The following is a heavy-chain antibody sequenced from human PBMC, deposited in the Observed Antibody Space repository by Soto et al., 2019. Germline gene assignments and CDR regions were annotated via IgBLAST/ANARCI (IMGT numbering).Heavy chain of an antibody. Sequence: PGESLKISCEGSGYSFTDYWISWVRQMPGRGLEWMGRIDPSDSYTNYSPSFQGHVTISSDTSSSTALLQWSSLRASDTAIYYCARHSNSRGSGWYEFDYWGQGTLVTVSS. D-gene: IGHD6-19*01. CDR3: ARHSNSRGSGWYEFDY. CDR2: IDPSDSYT. V-gene: IGHV5-10-1*01. CDR1: GYSFTDYW. J-gene: IGHJ4*02.